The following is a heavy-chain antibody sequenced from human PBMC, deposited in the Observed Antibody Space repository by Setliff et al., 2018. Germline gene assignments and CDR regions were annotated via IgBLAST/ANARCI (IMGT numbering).Heavy chain of an antibody. J-gene: IGHJ3*02. D-gene: IGHD3-22*01. CDR1: GFSFSSHP. CDR2: ISSRSSNI. Sequence: GGSLRLSCEGSGFSFSSHPMHWVRQAPGKGLEWVSSISSRSSNIYYADSVKGRFTISRDNAKNSLYLQMNSLRAEDTAVYYCARDRISRYYDSGAHAFDIWGQGTMVTVSS. CDR3: ARDRISRYYDSGAHAFDI. V-gene: IGHV3-21*04.